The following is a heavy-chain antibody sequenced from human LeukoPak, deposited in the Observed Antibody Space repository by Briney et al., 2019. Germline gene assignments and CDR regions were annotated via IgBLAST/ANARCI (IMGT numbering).Heavy chain of an antibody. V-gene: IGHV1-69*13. Sequence: GASVKVSGKASGYTFTSYGISRVRQAPGQGLEWMGGIIPIFGTANYAQKFQGRVTITADESTSTAYMELSSLRSEDTAVYYCARGRRWLQFGQSYNFDYWGQGTLVTVSS. CDR1: GYTFTSYG. CDR3: ARGRRWLQFGQSYNFDY. J-gene: IGHJ4*02. D-gene: IGHD5-24*01. CDR2: IIPIFGTA.